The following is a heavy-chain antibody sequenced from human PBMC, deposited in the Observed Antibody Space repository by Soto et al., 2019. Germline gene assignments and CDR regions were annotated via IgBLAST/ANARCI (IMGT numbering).Heavy chain of an antibody. CDR3: SGTSFDY. J-gene: IGHJ4*02. V-gene: IGHV3-53*01. CDR1: GFTVSSNY. D-gene: IGHD1-26*01. CDR2: IYAGSIT. Sequence: DVQLVESGGGLIQPGGSLRLSCAASGFTVSSNYMSWVRQAAGKGLEWVAVIYAGSITFYADSVKGRFTISRDNSKNSLYLQMNSLRAEDTAVYYNSGTSFDYWGQGTLVTVSS.